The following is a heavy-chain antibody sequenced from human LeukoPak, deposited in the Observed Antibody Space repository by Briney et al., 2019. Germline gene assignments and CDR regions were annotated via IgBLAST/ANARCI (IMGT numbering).Heavy chain of an antibody. V-gene: IGHV4-34*01. Sequence: SETLSLTCAVYGGSFSGYYWSWIRQPPGKGLEWIGEINHSGSTNYNPSLKSRVTISVDTSKNQFSLKLSSVTAADTAVYYCAVNYDILTGFDYWGQRTLVTVSS. CDR1: GGSFSGYY. J-gene: IGHJ4*02. CDR3: AVNYDILTGFDY. CDR2: INHSGST. D-gene: IGHD3-9*01.